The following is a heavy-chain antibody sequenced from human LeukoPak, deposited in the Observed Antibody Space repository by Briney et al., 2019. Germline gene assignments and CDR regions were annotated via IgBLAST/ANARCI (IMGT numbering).Heavy chain of an antibody. Sequence: GGSLRLSCAASGFIFSTYSMNWVRQAPGRGLEWISYITSTSRTIYYADSVKGRFTISRDNAKNSLYLQMNSLRAEDTAVYYCARAPTTYYYDSSGLDYWGQGTLVTVSS. CDR3: ARAPTTYYYDSSGLDY. CDR2: ITSTSRTI. V-gene: IGHV3-48*04. D-gene: IGHD3-22*01. CDR1: GFIFSTYS. J-gene: IGHJ4*02.